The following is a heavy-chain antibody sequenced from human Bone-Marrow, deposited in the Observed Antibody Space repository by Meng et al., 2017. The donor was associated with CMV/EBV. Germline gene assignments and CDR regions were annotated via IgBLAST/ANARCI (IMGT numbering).Heavy chain of an antibody. V-gene: IGHV1-46*03. CDR2: INPSGGST. CDR1: GYTFTSYD. D-gene: IGHD3-10*01. CDR3: AVSGGSGSCFRIGRGGGMDV. J-gene: IGHJ6*02. Sequence: ASVKVSCKASGYTFTSYDINWVRQATGQGLEWMGIINPSGGSTSYAQKFQGRVTMTRDTSTSTVYMELNRLRYEDTAVYYGAVSGGSGSCFRIGRGGGMDVWGQGPTVTVSS.